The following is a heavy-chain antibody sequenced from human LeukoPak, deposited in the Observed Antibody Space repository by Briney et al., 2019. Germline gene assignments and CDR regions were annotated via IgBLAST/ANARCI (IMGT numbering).Heavy chain of an antibody. CDR3: AKAPVTTCRGAYCYPFDY. V-gene: IGHV3-23*01. Sequence: GGSLRLSCAASGFTLTSYAMSWVRQAPGKGLEWVSAISDSGNTYHADSVKGRFTISRDSSKNTLFLQMNRLRPEDAAVYYCAKAPVTTCRGAYCYPFDYWGQGTLVTVSS. CDR1: GFTLTSYA. D-gene: IGHD2-21*01. CDR2: ISDSGNT. J-gene: IGHJ4*02.